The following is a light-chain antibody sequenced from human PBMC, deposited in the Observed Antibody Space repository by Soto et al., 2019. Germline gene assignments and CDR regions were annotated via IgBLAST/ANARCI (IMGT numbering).Light chain of an antibody. J-gene: IGLJ1*01. V-gene: IGLV2-14*02. CDR1: SSDVGSYNL. CDR3: SSYTTSNTRQIV. CDR2: DVS. Sequence: QSALTQPASVSGSPGQSITISCTGTSSDVGSYNLVSRYQHHPGKAPKLMIYDVSNRPSGVSNRFSGSKSGNTASLTISGLQPEDEADYYCSSYTTSNTRQIVFGTGTKVTVL.